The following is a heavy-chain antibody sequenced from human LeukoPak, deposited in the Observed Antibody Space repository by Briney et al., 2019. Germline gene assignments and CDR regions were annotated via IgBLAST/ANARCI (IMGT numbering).Heavy chain of an antibody. V-gene: IGHV3-9*01. CDR3: APIAMPHYKGH. CDR1: GFTFEDYA. J-gene: IGHJ4*02. D-gene: IGHD3-10*01. Sequence: GGSLRLSCAGSGFTFEDYAMHWVRLVPGQGLEWVSGISWNSDTMGYADSVKGRFTIFRDNAKKAVYLQMNNLRSEDTALYYCAPIAMPHYKGHWGQGTLVIVSS. CDR2: ISWNSDTM.